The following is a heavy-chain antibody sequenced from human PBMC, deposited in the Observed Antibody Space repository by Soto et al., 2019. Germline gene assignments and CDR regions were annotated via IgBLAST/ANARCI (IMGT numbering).Heavy chain of an antibody. Sequence: GGSLRLSCAASGFTFSSYAMSWVRQAPGKRLEWVSAISGSGGSTYYADSVKGRFTISRDNSKNTLYLQMNSLRAEDTAVYYCAKQAGGSYYVLLSQLGAFDIWGQGTMVTVSS. CDR2: ISGSGGST. J-gene: IGHJ3*02. CDR1: GFTFSSYA. D-gene: IGHD1-26*01. V-gene: IGHV3-23*01. CDR3: AKQAGGSYYVLLSQLGAFDI.